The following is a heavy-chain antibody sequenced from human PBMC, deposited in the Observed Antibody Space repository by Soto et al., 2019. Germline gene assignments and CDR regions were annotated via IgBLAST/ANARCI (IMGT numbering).Heavy chain of an antibody. Sequence: EVQLLESGGGLVQPGGSLRLSCAASGFTFSSYAMSWVRQAPGKELEWVSAISGIGGSTDYADSVKGRFTISSDNSKNTLYLQMNSLRAEDTAVYYCAKAAIFGVVITYFDYWGQGTLVTVSS. D-gene: IGHD3-3*01. CDR1: GFTFSSYA. CDR3: AKAAIFGVVITYFDY. CDR2: ISGIGGST. J-gene: IGHJ4*02. V-gene: IGHV3-23*01.